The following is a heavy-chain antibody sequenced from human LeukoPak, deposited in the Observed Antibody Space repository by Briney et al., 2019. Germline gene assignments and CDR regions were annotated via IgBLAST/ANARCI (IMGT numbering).Heavy chain of an antibody. CDR1: GGSISSYY. J-gene: IGHJ4*02. V-gene: IGHV4-59*01. Sequence: PSETLSLTCTVSGGSISSYYWSWVRQPPGKGLEWIGYIYYSGSTNYNPSLKSRVTISVDTSKNQFSLELSSVTAADTAVYYCARGPMVRGVIITGDFDYWGQGTLVTVSS. CDR2: IYYSGST. D-gene: IGHD3-10*01. CDR3: ARGPMVRGVIITGDFDY.